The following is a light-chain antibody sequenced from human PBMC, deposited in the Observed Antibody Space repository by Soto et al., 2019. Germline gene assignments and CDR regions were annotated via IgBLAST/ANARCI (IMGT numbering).Light chain of an antibody. J-gene: IGKJ3*01. V-gene: IGKV1-12*01. CDR1: QGISSC. CDR3: QQANSFPFT. Sequence: DIQMTQSPSSVSASVGDRVTITCRASQGISSCLAWYQQKPGKAPKLLIYAASSLQSGVPSRFSGSGSGTDFTLTISGLQAEDFATYYCQQANSFPFTFGPGTKLDIK. CDR2: AAS.